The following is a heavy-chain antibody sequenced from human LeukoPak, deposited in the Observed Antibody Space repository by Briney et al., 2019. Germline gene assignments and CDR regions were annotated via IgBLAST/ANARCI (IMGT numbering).Heavy chain of an antibody. D-gene: IGHD4-23*01. CDR3: ARVTVATQYYFDY. V-gene: IGHV4-39*01. Sequence: PSETLSLTCTVSGGSISSSSYYWGWVRQPPGKGLEWIGSIYYSGSTYYNPSLKSRVTISVDTSKNQFSLKLSSVTAADTAVYYCARVTVATQYYFDYWGQGTLVTVSS. J-gene: IGHJ4*02. CDR1: GGSISSSSYY. CDR2: IYYSGST.